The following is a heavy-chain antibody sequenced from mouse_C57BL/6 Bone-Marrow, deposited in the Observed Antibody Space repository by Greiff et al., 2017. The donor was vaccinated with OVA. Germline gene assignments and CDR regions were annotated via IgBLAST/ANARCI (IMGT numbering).Heavy chain of an antibody. J-gene: IGHJ3*01. CDR1: GFTFSSYG. V-gene: IGHV5-6*01. CDR3: ARRGAYDYDGFAY. CDR2: ISSGGSYT. Sequence: EVQGVESGGDLVKPGGSLKLSCAASGFTFSSYGMSWVRQTPDKRLEWVATISSGGSYTYYPDSVKGRFTISRDNAKNTLYLQMSSLKSEDTAMYYCARRGAYDYDGFAYWGQGTLVTVSA. D-gene: IGHD2-4*01.